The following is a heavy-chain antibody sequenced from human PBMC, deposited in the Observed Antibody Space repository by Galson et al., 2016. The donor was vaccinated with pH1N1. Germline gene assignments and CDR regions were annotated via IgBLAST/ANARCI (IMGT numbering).Heavy chain of an antibody. J-gene: IGHJ3*02. Sequence: SLRLSCAASGFTFKNYDMTWVRQAPWKGLEWVSTLSGSGSRTYYGDSVRGRFTISRDNSKNTLYLQMNTLKVDDTAVYYCAKDYRESTSSARAFGIWGQGTLVTVSS. D-gene: IGHD2/OR15-2a*01. V-gene: IGHV3-23*01. CDR3: AKDYRESTSSARAFGI. CDR2: LSGSGSRT. CDR1: GFTFKNYD.